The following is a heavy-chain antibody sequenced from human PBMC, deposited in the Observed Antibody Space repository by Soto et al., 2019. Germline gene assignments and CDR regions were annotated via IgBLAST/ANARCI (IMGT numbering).Heavy chain of an antibody. CDR1: GFTFSSYA. CDR2: ISGSDDST. CDR3: AKRSSSFTFDY. D-gene: IGHD6-6*01. J-gene: IGHJ4*02. Sequence: EVQLLESGGGLVQPGESLRLSCAASGFTFSSYAMSWVRQAPGKGLEWVSVISGSDDSTYYADPVKGRFTISRDNSKNTLYLQMNSLRAEDTAVYYCAKRSSSFTFDYWGQGTLVTVSS. V-gene: IGHV3-23*01.